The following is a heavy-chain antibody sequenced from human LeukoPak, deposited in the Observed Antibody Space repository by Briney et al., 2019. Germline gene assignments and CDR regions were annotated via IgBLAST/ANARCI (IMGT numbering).Heavy chain of an antibody. V-gene: IGHV3-21*01. Sequence: GGSLRLSCAASGFTFSSYSMNWVRQAPGKGLEWVSSISSSSSYIYYADSVKGRFTISRDNAKNPLYLQMNSLRAEDTAVYYCARVQGSSTSVYYMDVWGKGTTVTVSS. CDR1: GFTFSSYS. CDR2: ISSSSSYI. J-gene: IGHJ6*03. CDR3: ARVQGSSTSVYYMDV. D-gene: IGHD2-2*01.